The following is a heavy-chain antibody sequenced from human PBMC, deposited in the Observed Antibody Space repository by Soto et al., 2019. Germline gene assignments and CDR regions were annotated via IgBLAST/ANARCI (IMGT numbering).Heavy chain of an antibody. CDR3: ARDYRYYYDSSGYYPQTY. CDR1: GFTFSDYY. CDR2: ISSSGSTI. V-gene: IGHV3-11*01. J-gene: IGHJ4*02. Sequence: GSLRLSCAASGFTFSDYYMSWIRQAPGKGLEWVSYISSSGSTIYYADSVKGRFTISRDNAKNSLYLQMNSLRAEDTAVYYCARDYRYYYDSSGYYPQTYWGQGTLVTVSS. D-gene: IGHD3-22*01.